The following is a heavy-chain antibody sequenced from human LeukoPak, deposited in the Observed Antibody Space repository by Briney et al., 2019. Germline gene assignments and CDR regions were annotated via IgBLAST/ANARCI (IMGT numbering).Heavy chain of an antibody. CDR1: GFTFSSYW. CDR2: IKQDGSEK. J-gene: IGHJ4*02. V-gene: IGHV3-7*03. CDR3: AKDKYSSSPGLFDY. D-gene: IGHD6-6*01. Sequence: GGSLRLSCAASGFTFSSYWMSWVRQAPGKGLEWVANIKQDGSEKYYVDSVKGRFTISRDNAKNSLYLQMNSLRAEDTALYYCAKDKYSSSPGLFDYWGQGTLVTVSS.